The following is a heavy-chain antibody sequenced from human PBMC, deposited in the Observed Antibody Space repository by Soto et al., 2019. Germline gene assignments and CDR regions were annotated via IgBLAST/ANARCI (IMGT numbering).Heavy chain of an antibody. CDR3: ASPKIAFYNWFDP. J-gene: IGHJ5*02. D-gene: IGHD3-3*02. V-gene: IGHV4-39*01. CDR2: IYYSGST. Sequence: QLQLQESGPGLVKPSETLSLTCTVSGGSISSSSYYWGWIRQPPGKGLEWIGSIYYSGSTYYNPSLKSRVTISVDTSKNQFSLTRTSVTAADTAVYYCASPKIAFYNWFDPWGQGTLVTVSS. CDR1: GGSISSSSYY.